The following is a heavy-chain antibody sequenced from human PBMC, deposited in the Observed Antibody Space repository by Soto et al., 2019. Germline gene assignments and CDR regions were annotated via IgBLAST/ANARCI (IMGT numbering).Heavy chain of an antibody. CDR1: GFTFSDYH. Sequence: GGSLRLSCAASGFTFSDYHMSWVRQAPGKGLEWVSYISSSSSTIYYADSVKGRFTISRDNAKNSLYLQMNSLRAEDTAVYYCARDPGSGRYYYYMDVWGKGTTVTVSS. J-gene: IGHJ6*03. CDR3: ARDPGSGRYYYYMDV. CDR2: ISSSSSTI. V-gene: IGHV3-48*01. D-gene: IGHD3-10*01.